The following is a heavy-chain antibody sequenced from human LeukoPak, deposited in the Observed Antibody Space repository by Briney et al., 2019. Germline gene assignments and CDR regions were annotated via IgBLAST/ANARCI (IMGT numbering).Heavy chain of an antibody. CDR3: ARDLDGSGNSSF. CDR2: IYHSGTT. V-gene: IGHV4-4*02. Sequence: PSGTLSLTSAVSAGSISSSNSWSCIRQPPGKGLEWIGDIYHSGTTNYNPSLKSRVTISVDKSKNQFSLKLSSVTAADTAVYYCARDLDGSGNSSFWGQGTLVTVSS. D-gene: IGHD3-10*01. CDR1: AGSISSSNS. J-gene: IGHJ4*02.